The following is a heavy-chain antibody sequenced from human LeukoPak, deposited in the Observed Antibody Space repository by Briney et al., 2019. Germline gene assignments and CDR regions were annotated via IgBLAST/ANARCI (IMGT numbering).Heavy chain of an antibody. V-gene: IGHV3-30*04. D-gene: IGHD6-19*01. CDR2: ISYDGSKK. CDR1: GFTFSSYA. CDR3: ASTSSGWYGFDY. J-gene: IGHJ4*02. Sequence: GGSLRLSCAASGFTFSSYAMHWVRQAPGKGLEWVAIISYDGSKKNYADSVKGRFTISRDNAKNSLYLQMNSLRAEDTAVYYCASTSSGWYGFDYWGQGTLVTVSS.